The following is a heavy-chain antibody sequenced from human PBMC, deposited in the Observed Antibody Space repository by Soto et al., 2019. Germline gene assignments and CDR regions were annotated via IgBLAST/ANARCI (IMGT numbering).Heavy chain of an antibody. CDR2: IYYSGST. D-gene: IGHD1-1*01. CDR3: ARLSTRPNWNDEIYFDY. Sequence: QLQLQESGPGLVKPSETLSLTCTVSGGSISSSSYYWGWIRQPPGKGLEWIGSIYYSGSTYYNPSLKSRVTISVDTSKNQFSLKLSSVTAADTAVYYCARLSTRPNWNDEIYFDYWGQGTLVTVSS. CDR1: GGSISSSSYY. J-gene: IGHJ4*02. V-gene: IGHV4-39*01.